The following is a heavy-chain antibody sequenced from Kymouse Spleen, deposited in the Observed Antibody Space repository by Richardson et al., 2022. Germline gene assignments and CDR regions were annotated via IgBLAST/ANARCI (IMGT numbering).Heavy chain of an antibody. CDR3: AKEGGSGSYYKNYFDY. J-gene: IGHJ4*02. D-gene: IGHD3-10*01. Sequence: EVQLVESGGGLVQPGRSLRLSCAASGFTFDDYAMHWVRQAPGKGLEWVSGISWNSGSIGYADSVKGRFTISRDNAKNSLYLQMNSLRAEDTALYYCAKEGGSGSYYKNYFDYWGQGTLVTVSS. V-gene: IGHV3-9*01. CDR2: ISWNSGSI. CDR1: GFTFDDYA.